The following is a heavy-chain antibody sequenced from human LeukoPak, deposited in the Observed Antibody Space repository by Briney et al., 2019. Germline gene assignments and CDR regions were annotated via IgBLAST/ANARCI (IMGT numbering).Heavy chain of an antibody. CDR2: XNHSGXT. CDR1: YX. CDR3: TXXXXXXGSDY. V-gene: IGHV4-34*03. J-gene: IGHJ4*02. Sequence: YXXXXIRQXXGXGLEXXGEXNHSGXTNYNPSLKXRVTISVDXXXKXXSLKLSSVTAADTAVYYCTXXXXXXGSDYWGQGTLVTVSS.